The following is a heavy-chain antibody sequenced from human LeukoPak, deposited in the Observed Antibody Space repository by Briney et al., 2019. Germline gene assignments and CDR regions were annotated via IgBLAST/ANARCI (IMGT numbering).Heavy chain of an antibody. V-gene: IGHV3-7*01. J-gene: IGHJ6*03. CDR3: ARDTTIFGVVPLYYMDV. CDR2: IKQDGSEK. Sequence: GGSLRLSCAASGFTFSSYWMSWVRQAPGKGPEWVANIKQDGSEKYYVDSVKGRFTISRDNAKNSLYLQMNSLRAEDTAVYYCARDTTIFGVVPLYYMDVWGKGTTVTVSS. CDR1: GFTFSSYW. D-gene: IGHD3-3*01.